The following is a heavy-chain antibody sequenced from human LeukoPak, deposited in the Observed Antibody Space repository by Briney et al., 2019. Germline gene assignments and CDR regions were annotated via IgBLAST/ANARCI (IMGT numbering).Heavy chain of an antibody. D-gene: IGHD6-6*01. Sequence: ASVKVSCKASGYTFTTYGINWVRQAPGQGLEWMGWISAYNGNTNYAQNLQGRVTLTTDTSASTAYMELRSLRSDDTAVYYCARDLIAARPGWFDPWGQGTLVLLSS. CDR3: ARDLIAARPGWFDP. V-gene: IGHV1-18*01. CDR1: GYTFTTYG. J-gene: IGHJ5*02. CDR2: ISAYNGNT.